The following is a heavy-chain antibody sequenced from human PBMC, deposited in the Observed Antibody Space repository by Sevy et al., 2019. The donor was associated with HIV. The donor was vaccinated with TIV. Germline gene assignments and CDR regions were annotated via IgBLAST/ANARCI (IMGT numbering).Heavy chain of an antibody. D-gene: IGHD3-10*01. CDR3: AKGSMVRGVIITDDAFDI. Sequence: GGCLRLSCAASGFTFDDYAMHWVRQAPGKGLEWVSGISWNSGSIGYADSVKGRFTISRDNAKNSLYLQMNSLRAEDTALYYCAKGSMVRGVIITDDAFDIWGQGTMVTVSS. CDR2: ISWNSGSI. J-gene: IGHJ3*02. CDR1: GFTFDDYA. V-gene: IGHV3-9*01.